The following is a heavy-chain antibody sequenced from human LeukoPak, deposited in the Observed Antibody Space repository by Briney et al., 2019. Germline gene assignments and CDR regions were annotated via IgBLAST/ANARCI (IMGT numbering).Heavy chain of an antibody. CDR2: IIPIFGTA. J-gene: IGHJ4*02. CDR1: GGTFSSYA. V-gene: IGHV1-69*13. CDR3: AILYCSGGSCPYYFDY. D-gene: IGHD2-15*01. Sequence: ASVKVSCKASGGTFSSYAISWVRQAPGQGLEWMGGIIPIFGTANYAQKFQGRVTITADESTSTAYMELSSLRSEDTAVYYCAILYCSGGSCPYYFDYWGQGTLVTVSS.